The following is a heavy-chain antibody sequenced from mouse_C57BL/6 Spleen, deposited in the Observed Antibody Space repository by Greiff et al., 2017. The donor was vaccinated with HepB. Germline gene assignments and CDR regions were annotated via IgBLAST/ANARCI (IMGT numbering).Heavy chain of an antibody. D-gene: IGHD6-1*01. Sequence: VQLQQSGAELVRPGSSVKLSCKASGYTFTSYWMHWVKQRPIQGLEWIGNIDPSDSETHYNQKFKDKATLTVDKSSSTAYMQLSSLTSEDSAVYYCARSAMTIDYYAMDYWGQGTSVTVSS. J-gene: IGHJ4*01. V-gene: IGHV1-52*01. CDR3: ARSAMTIDYYAMDY. CDR2: IDPSDSET. CDR1: GYTFTSYW.